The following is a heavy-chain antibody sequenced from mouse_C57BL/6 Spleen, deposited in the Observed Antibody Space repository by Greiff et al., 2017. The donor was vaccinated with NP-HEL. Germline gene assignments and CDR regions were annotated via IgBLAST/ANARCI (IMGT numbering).Heavy chain of an antibody. Sequence: VHVKQSGPELVKPGASVKIPCKASGYTFTDYNMDWVKQSHGKSLEWIGDINPNNGGTIYNQKFKGKATLTVDKSSSTAYMELRSLTSEDTAVYYCARSVITTMDYWGQGTSVTVSS. CDR1: GYTFTDYN. J-gene: IGHJ4*01. V-gene: IGHV1-18*01. D-gene: IGHD1-1*01. CDR3: ARSVITTMDY. CDR2: INPNNGGT.